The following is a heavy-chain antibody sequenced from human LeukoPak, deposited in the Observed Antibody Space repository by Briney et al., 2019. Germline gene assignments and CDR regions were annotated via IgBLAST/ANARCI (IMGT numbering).Heavy chain of an antibody. Sequence: SETLSLTCTVSGGSISSYYWSWFRQPPGKGLEWIGYIYYSGSTNYNPSLKSRVTISVDTSKNQFSLKLSSVTAADTAVYYCARAVFSPRYYDFWSGYPTHAFDIWGQGTMVTVSS. CDR2: IYYSGST. CDR1: GGSISSYY. CDR3: ARAVFSPRYYDFWSGYPTHAFDI. V-gene: IGHV4-59*01. J-gene: IGHJ3*02. D-gene: IGHD3-3*01.